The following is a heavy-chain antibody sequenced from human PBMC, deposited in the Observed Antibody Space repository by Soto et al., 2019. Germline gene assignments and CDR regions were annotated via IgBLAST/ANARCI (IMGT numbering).Heavy chain of an antibody. CDR2: IFSNDEK. V-gene: IGHV2-26*01. CDR1: GFSLSNARMG. CDR3: ARTHTYYDILTGYYNPWFDP. D-gene: IGHD3-9*01. J-gene: IGHJ5*02. Sequence: GPTLVNPTETLTLTCTVSGFSLSNARMGVSWIRQPPGKALEWLAHIFSNDEKSYSTSLKSRLTISKDTSKSQVVLTMTNMDPVDTATYYCARTHTYYDILTGYYNPWFDPWGQGTLVTVSS.